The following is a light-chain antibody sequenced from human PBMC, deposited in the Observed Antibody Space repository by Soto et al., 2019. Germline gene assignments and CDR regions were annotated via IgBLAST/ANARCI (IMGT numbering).Light chain of an antibody. CDR2: SAS. V-gene: IGKV3-20*01. J-gene: IGKJ1*01. Sequence: EIVLTQAPGTLSLSPLARATLSCRASQSVSSSHLAWYQQKPGQAPRLLIYSASSRATGIPDRFSGSGSGTDFTLTISRLEPEDFAVYYCQRYGGFGQGTKVDIK. CDR1: QSVSSSH. CDR3: QRYGG.